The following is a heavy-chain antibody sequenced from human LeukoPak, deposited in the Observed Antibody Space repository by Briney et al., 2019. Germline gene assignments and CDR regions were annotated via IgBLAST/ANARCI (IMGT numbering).Heavy chain of an antibody. CDR3: AKDPELSSYGPNYYYYYGMDV. Sequence: GGSLRLSCAASGFTFSSYGMHWVRQAPGKGLEGVALIRYDGSNKYYAESVKGRFTISRDNSKNTLYLQMNSLRAEDTAVYYCAKDPELSSYGPNYYYYYGMDVWGQGTTVTVSS. J-gene: IGHJ6*02. V-gene: IGHV3-30*02. CDR2: IRYDGSNK. D-gene: IGHD5-18*01. CDR1: GFTFSSYG.